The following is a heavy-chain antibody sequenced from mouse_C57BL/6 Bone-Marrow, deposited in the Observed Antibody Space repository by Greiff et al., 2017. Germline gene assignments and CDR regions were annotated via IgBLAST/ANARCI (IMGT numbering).Heavy chain of an antibody. Sequence: QVQLKQSGPELVKPGASVKISCKASGYTFTDYYINWVKQRPGQGLEWIGWIFPGRGSTYYNEKFKGKATLTVDKSSSTAYMLLSSLTSEDSAVYFCARWDYYGSSPWFAYWGQGTLVTVSA. CDR1: GYTFTDYY. D-gene: IGHD1-1*01. V-gene: IGHV1-75*01. J-gene: IGHJ3*01. CDR3: ARWDYYGSSPWFAY. CDR2: IFPGRGST.